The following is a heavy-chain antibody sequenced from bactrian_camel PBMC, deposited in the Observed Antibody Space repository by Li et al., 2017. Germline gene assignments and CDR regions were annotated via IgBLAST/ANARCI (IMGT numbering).Heavy chain of an antibody. Sequence: VQLVESGGGLVQPGGSLRLSCAASGFTFDDYAMGWIRQAPGKGLEWVSAISWSGDSTNYADSVKGQFTISRDNAKNTVYLQMNDLNPEDTALYFCAVNPPRGGGYLVVSYPGITIGARGPRSPSP. J-gene: IGHJ4*01. V-gene: IGHV3-1*01. CDR2: ISWSGDST. D-gene: IGHD5*01. CDR1: GFTFDDYA. CDR3: AVNPPRGGGYLVVSYPGIT.